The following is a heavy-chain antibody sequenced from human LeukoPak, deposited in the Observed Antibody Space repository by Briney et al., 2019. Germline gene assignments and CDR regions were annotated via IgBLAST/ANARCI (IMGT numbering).Heavy chain of an antibody. J-gene: IGHJ6*02. D-gene: IGHD6-6*01. CDR2: ISFSGSTI. V-gene: IGHV3-48*03. CDR1: GFTFSSYE. Sequence: PGGSLILSCAASGFTFSSYEMNWVRQAPGRGLEWVSYISFSGSTIYYADSVKGRFTISRDDAKNSLYLQMNSLRAEDTAVYYCARQPYSIAGRPNYYYYYGMDVWGQGTTVTVSS. CDR3: ARQPYSIAGRPNYYYYYGMDV.